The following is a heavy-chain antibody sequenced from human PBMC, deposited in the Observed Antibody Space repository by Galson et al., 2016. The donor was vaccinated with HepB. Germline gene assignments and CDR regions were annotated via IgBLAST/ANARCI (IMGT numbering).Heavy chain of an antibody. V-gene: IGHV4-34*01. D-gene: IGHD1-26*01. CDR2: IHSSAIG. CDR1: GGSFSGSY. J-gene: IGHJ4*02. Sequence: TLSLTCAVYGGSFSGSYWSWIRQPPGQGLEWIGTIHSSAIGHYNPSLKSRVTMSVDTSKNQYSVKVISVTAADTAVYYCARRRPATNPHYFDFWGQGILVTVSS. CDR3: ARRRPATNPHYFDF.